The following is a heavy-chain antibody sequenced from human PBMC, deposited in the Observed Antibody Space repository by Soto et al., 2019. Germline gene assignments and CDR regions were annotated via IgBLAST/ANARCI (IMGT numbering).Heavy chain of an antibody. J-gene: IGHJ5*02. Sequence: SETLSLTCSLSGGAIGGYYWSWIRPPPGKALEWIGYVSYSGSTDYHPSLKSRVSISIDRSKNQFSLKMISVTAADTAVYYCARHGSDSGWFFFDPWGQGAMVTVYS. CDR3: ARHGSDSGWFFFDP. V-gene: IGHV4-59*08. D-gene: IGHD6-19*01. CDR2: VSYSGST. CDR1: GGAIGGYY.